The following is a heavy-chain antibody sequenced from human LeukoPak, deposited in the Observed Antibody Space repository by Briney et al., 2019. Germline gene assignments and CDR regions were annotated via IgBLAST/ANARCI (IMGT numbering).Heavy chain of an antibody. V-gene: IGHV3-23*01. D-gene: IGHD1-26*01. Sequence: PGGSLRLSCAASGFTFSSYGMSWVRQAPGKGLEWVSAISGGGGNTYYADSVKGRFTISRDNSKNTLYLQMNSLRAEDTAVYYCGKNRYSGSLSPFDIWGQGTMVTVSS. CDR1: GFTFSSYG. CDR2: ISGGGGNT. J-gene: IGHJ3*02. CDR3: GKNRYSGSLSPFDI.